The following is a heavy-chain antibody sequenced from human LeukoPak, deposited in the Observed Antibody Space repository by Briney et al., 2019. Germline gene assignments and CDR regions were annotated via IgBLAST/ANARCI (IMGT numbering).Heavy chain of an antibody. J-gene: IGHJ3*02. CDR3: ARDLDGESGGWGAFDI. V-gene: IGHV4-39*02. Sequence: SETLSLTCTVSGGSISSSSYYWGWIRQPPGKGLEWIGSIYYSGSTYYNPSLKSRVTISVDTSKNQFSLKLSSVTAADTAVYYCARDLDGESGGWGAFDIWGQGTMVTVSS. CDR1: GGSISSSSYY. CDR2: IYYSGST. D-gene: IGHD3/OR15-3a*01.